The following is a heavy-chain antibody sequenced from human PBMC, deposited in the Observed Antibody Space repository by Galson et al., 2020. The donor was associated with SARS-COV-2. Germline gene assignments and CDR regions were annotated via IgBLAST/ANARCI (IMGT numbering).Heavy chain of an antibody. CDR2: IIPIFGTA. CDR1: GGTFSSYA. CDR3: ARDESGQWPPNYYYYYGMDV. V-gene: IGHV1-69*13. J-gene: IGHJ6*02. D-gene: IGHD6-19*01. Sequence: SVKVSCKDSGGTFSSYAISWVRPATAQGLEWMGGIIPIFGTANYAQTFQCRVTITADESTSTAYMELSSLRSEDTAVYYCARDESGQWPPNYYYYYGMDVWCQGTTVTVSS.